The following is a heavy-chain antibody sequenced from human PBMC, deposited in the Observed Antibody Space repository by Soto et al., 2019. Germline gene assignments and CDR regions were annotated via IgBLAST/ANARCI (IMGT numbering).Heavy chain of an antibody. CDR1: GGSFTTSTYY. D-gene: IGHD6-13*01. J-gene: IGHJ4*02. V-gene: IGHV4-61*01. CDR2: IYYSGST. Sequence: PSETLSLTCTVSGGSFTTSTYYWAWIRQPPGKGLEWIGYIYYSGSTNYNPSLKSRVTISVDTSKNQFSLKLSSVTAADTAVYYCARTAADGYDYWGQGTLVTVSS. CDR3: ARTAADGYDY.